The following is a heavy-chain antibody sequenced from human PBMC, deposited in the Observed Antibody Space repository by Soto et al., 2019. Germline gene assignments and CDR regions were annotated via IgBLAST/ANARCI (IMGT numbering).Heavy chain of an antibody. CDR2: INAANGDT. CDR3: VRRHVSATGIDWFDP. D-gene: IGHD6-13*01. Sequence: ASLPFSCKASVYTFTSYGIHCVRPAPGQRLEWMGWINAANGDTKYSPKFQGRVTITRDTSASTAYMELSSLRSEDTAVYYCVRRHVSATGIDWFDPWGQGTLVTVSS. J-gene: IGHJ5*02. CDR1: VYTFTSYG. V-gene: IGHV1-3*01.